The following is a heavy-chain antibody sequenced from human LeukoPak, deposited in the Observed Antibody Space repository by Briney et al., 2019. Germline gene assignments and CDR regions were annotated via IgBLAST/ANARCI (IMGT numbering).Heavy chain of an antibody. Sequence: GGSLRLSCAASGFTFNSYNINWVRQAPGKGLEWVSFISTSSNYMYYADSVKGRFTISRDNARNSLYLQMNSLRAEDTAVYYCARDSSSWYGPPHFDYWGQGTLVTVSS. V-gene: IGHV3-21*06. CDR3: ARDSSSWYGPPHFDY. D-gene: IGHD6-13*01. CDR1: GFTFNSYN. CDR2: ISTSSNYM. J-gene: IGHJ4*02.